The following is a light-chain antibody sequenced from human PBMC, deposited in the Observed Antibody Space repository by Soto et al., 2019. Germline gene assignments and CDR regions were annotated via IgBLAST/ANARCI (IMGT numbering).Light chain of an antibody. CDR3: QQYNGWPWT. Sequence: MVLMPSPGTLSVSAGGIASLSGSASHIVSSSFLAWYQQKPGQAPRLLIYDASTRATDIPARFSVSGSGTEFTLTMTGLQSEDFAVSYCQQYNGWPWTFALGTKVDIK. CDR2: DAS. CDR1: HIVSSS. V-gene: IGKV3-15*01. J-gene: IGKJ1*01.